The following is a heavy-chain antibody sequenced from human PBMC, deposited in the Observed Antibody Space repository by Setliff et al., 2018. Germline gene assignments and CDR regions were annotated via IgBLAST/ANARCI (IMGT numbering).Heavy chain of an antibody. CDR1: GYTFTSYA. V-gene: IGHV7-4-1*02. D-gene: IGHD1-26*01. CDR3: AKGRVGATIGGSFDY. J-gene: IGHJ4*02. Sequence: GASVKVSCKASGYTFTSYAMNWVRQAPGQGLEWMGWINTNTGNPTYAQGFTGRFVFSLDTSVSTAYLQMNSLRAEDTAVYYCAKGRVGATIGGSFDYWGQGTLVTVSS. CDR2: INTNTGNP.